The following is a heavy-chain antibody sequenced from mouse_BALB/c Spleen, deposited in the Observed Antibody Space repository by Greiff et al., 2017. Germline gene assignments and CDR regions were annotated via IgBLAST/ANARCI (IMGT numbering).Heavy chain of an antibody. D-gene: IGHD2-14*01. CDR1: GYTFTDYA. Sequence: LQESGAELVRPGVSVKISCKGSGYTFTDYAMHWVKQSHAKSLEWIGVISTYYGDASYNQKFKGKATMTVDKSSSTAYMELARLTSEDSAIYYCARPEVRGTWFAYWGQGTLVTVSA. CDR2: ISTYYGDA. CDR3: ARPEVRGTWFAY. V-gene: IGHV1S137*01. J-gene: IGHJ3*01.